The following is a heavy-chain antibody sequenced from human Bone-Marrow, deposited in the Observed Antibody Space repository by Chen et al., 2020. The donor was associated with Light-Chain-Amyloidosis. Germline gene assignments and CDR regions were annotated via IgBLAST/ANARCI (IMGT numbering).Heavy chain of an antibody. J-gene: IGHJ4*02. D-gene: IGHD6-13*01. Sequence: EVKLVESGGALVQPGGSLRLSCAASGFTFSGYSMNWVRQAPGKGLEWISYIGWRSDVIFYADSVKGRFTISRDNVQNSLYLQMNRLRVEDTGLYYCTRDSGEAAADDYWGQGTLVTVSA. V-gene: IGHV3-48*01. CDR2: IGWRSDVI. CDR1: GFTFSGYS. CDR3: TRDSGEAAADDY.